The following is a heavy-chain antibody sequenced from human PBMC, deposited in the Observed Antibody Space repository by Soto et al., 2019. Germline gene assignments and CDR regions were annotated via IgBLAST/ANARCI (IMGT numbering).Heavy chain of an antibody. CDR3: ARGRGTGNYGMDV. J-gene: IGHJ6*02. CDR1: GGTFNNYA. V-gene: IGHV1-69*01. Sequence: QEQLLQSGAEVRKPGSSVKVSCKASGGTFNNYAVSWVRQAPGQGLEWMGGIIPMFETVNYAQRFQGRLTIAADESTSTAYMELTSLTSADTAIYFCARGRGTGNYGMDVWGQGTTVTVSS. CDR2: IIPMFETV.